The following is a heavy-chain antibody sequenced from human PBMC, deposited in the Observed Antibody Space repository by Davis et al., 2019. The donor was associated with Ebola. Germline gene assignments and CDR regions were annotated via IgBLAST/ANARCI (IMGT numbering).Heavy chain of an antibody. D-gene: IGHD1-1*01. CDR1: GFTFSSYG. V-gene: IGHV3-33*01. J-gene: IGHJ4*02. Sequence: GGSLRLSCAASGFTFSSYGMHWVRQAPGKGLEWVAVIWYDGSNKYYADSVKGRFTISRDNSKNTLYLQMNSLRAEDTAVYYCARVKLERDSFDYWGQGTLVTVSS. CDR2: IWYDGSNK. CDR3: ARVKLERDSFDY.